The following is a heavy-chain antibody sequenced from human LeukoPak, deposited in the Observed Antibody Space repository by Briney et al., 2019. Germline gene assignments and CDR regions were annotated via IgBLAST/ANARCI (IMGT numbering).Heavy chain of an antibody. J-gene: IGHJ5*02. CDR3: ATSDTVSTYNWFDP. V-gene: IGHV4-39*01. CDR2: IRYSGST. CDR1: GGSISSNTYF. Sequence: PSETLSLTCNVSGGSISSNTYFWGWIRRPPGKGLEWIGSIRYSGSTYYNPSLKSRVTISVDTSKNQFSLNLSSLTAADTAVYYCATSDTVSTYNWFDPWGQRTLVTVS. D-gene: IGHD5/OR15-5a*01.